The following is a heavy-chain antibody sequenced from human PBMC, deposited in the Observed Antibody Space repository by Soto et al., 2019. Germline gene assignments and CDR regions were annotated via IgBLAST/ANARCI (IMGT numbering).Heavy chain of an antibody. CDR2: IYHTGST. V-gene: IGHV4-4*02. CDR1: RASITDAKW. CDR3: ATYDFWRGLFDY. J-gene: IGHJ4*02. D-gene: IGHD3-3*01. Sequence: QVQLLESGPGLVKPSGTLSLTCAVSRASITDAKWWSWVRQAPGKGLEWIGEIYHTGSTSYNPSLTSRVTISVDKSNNQFLLKLRPVTAADTAVYYCATYDFWRGLFDYWGQGILVTVSP.